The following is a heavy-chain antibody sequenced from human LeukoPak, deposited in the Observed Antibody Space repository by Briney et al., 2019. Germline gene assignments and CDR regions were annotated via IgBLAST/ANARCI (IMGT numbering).Heavy chain of an antibody. CDR2: IYTSGST. CDR1: GGSISSCY. V-gene: IGHV4-4*07. J-gene: IGHJ3*02. D-gene: IGHD3-22*01. CDR3: ARNYYDSSGYFDDAFDI. Sequence: PSETLSLTCTVSGGSISSCYWSWIRQPAGKGLEWIGRIYTSGSTNYNPSLKSRVTMSVDTSKNQFSLKLSSVTAADTAVYYCARNYYDSSGYFDDAFDIWGQGAMVTVSS.